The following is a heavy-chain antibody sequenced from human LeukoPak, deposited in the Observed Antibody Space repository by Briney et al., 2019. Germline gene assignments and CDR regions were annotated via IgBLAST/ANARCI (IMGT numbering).Heavy chain of an antibody. CDR3: ARGSRPVYNLLTGKRYFDY. Sequence: ASVKVSCKASGYIFTSYSMHWVRRAPGQGLEWMGIINPSGGTTNYAQKFQGRVTMTRDTSTSTVYMDLSSLRSEDTAVYYCARGSRPVYNLLTGKRYFDYWGQGTLLTVSS. CDR2: INPSGGTT. D-gene: IGHD3-9*01. CDR1: GYIFTSYS. V-gene: IGHV1-46*01. J-gene: IGHJ4*02.